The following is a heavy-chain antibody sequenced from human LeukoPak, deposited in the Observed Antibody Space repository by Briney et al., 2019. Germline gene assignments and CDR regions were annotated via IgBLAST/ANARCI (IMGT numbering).Heavy chain of an antibody. J-gene: IGHJ6*03. CDR1: GFTFASYA. Sequence: PGGSLRLSCAASGFTFASYAMTWVRQAPGKGLEWVSALSGSGGTTFYADSVKGRFTISRDNSKNTLNLQMNSLRAEDTAVYYGATRQGHYMDVWGKGTTVTVSS. CDR3: ATRQGHYMDV. V-gene: IGHV3-23*01. CDR2: LSGSGGTT.